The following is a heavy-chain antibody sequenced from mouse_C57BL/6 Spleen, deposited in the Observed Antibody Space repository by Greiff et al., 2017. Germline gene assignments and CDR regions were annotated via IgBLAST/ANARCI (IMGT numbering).Heavy chain of an antibody. CDR3: ARENGNYWYFDV. V-gene: IGHV1-26*01. Sequence: EVQLQQSGPELVKPGASVKISCKASGYTFTDYYMNWVKQSHGKSLEWIGDINPNNGGTSYNQKFKSKATLTVDKPSSTAYMQLSSLTSEDSAVYYCARENGNYWYFDVWGTGTTVTVSS. D-gene: IGHD2-1*01. J-gene: IGHJ1*03. CDR1: GYTFTDYY. CDR2: INPNNGGT.